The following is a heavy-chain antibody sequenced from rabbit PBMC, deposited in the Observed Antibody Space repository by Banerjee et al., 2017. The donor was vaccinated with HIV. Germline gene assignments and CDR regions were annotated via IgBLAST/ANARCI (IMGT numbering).Heavy chain of an antibody. D-gene: IGHD1-1*01. CDR3: ARSRDTRTTDGFDP. Sequence: QEQLEESGGDLVKPEGSLTLTCTASGFSFSSNYWLCWVRQAPGKGLEWSACIGAGSGSAYYATWAKGRFTISKTSSTTVTLQMTSLTAADTATYFCARSRDTRTTDGFDPWGPGTLVTVS. CDR2: IGAGSGSA. J-gene: IGHJ2*01. V-gene: IGHV1S45*01. CDR1: GFSFSSNYW.